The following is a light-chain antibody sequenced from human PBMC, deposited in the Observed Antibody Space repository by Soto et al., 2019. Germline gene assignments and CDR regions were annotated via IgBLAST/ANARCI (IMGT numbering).Light chain of an antibody. CDR1: SNDVGGYNF. CDR2: DVT. CDR3: CSYAGSYSYV. J-gene: IGLJ1*01. V-gene: IGLV2-11*01. Sequence: QSALTQPRSVSGSPGQSVTISCTGTSNDVGGYNFVSWYQQHPGKAPKLMIYDVTKRPSGVHDRFSGSKSGNTASLTISGLQAEDEADYYCCSYAGSYSYVFGTGTKVTVL.